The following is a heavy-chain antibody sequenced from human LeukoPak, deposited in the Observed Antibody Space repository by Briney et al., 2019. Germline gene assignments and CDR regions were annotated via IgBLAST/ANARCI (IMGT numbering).Heavy chain of an antibody. Sequence: TGGSLRLSCAASGFTFSSYEMNGVRQAPGKGLEWVSYISGSGDTLYYADSVKGRFTISRDNSKNSLYLQMNSLRAEDTAVYYCARGLGPGPYFDYWGQGTLVTVSS. J-gene: IGHJ4*02. D-gene: IGHD1-14*01. CDR1: GFTFSSYE. CDR3: ARGLGPGPYFDY. CDR2: ISGSGDTL. V-gene: IGHV3-48*03.